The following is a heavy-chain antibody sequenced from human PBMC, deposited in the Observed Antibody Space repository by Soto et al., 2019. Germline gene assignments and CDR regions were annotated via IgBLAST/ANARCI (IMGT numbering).Heavy chain of an antibody. V-gene: IGHV4-59*01. CDR1: GGSISSYY. CDR2: IYYSGST. Sequence: SETLSLTCTVSGGSISSYYWSWIRQPPGKGLEWIGYIYYSGSTNYNPSLKSRVTISVDTSKNQFSLKLSSVTAADTAVYYCARGLTRFLEWFNLSYYYYGMDVWGQGTAVTVSS. D-gene: IGHD3-3*01. J-gene: IGHJ6*02. CDR3: ARGLTRFLEWFNLSYYYYGMDV.